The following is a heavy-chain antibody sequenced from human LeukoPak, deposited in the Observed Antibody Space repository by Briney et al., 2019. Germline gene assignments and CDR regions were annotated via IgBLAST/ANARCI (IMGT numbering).Heavy chain of an antibody. V-gene: IGHV1-24*01. CDR3: ARVKSRLTGHPDAFDI. CDR1: GYTLTELS. CDR2: FDPEDGET. Sequence: ASVKVSCRVSGYTLTELSMHWVRQAPGKGLEWMGGFDPEDGETIYAQKFQGRVTITADESTSTAYMELSSLRSEDTAVYYCARVKSRLTGHPDAFDIWGQGTMVTVSS. J-gene: IGHJ3*02. D-gene: IGHD3-9*01.